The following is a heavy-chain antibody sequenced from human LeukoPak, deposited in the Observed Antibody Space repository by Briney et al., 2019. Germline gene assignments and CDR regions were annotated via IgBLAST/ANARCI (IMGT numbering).Heavy chain of an antibody. J-gene: IGHJ6*03. V-gene: IGHV4-4*02. CDR1: GGSGGSISSSNY. D-gene: IGHD3-3*01. CDR3: ARSYDFYYYYMDV. CDR2: IYHSGST. Sequence: KPSGTLSLTCAVSGGSGGSISSSNYWSWVRQPPGKGLEWIGEIYHSGSTNYNPSLKSRVTISVDTSKNQFSLKLSSVTAADTAVYYCARSYDFYYYYMDVWGKGTTVTVSS.